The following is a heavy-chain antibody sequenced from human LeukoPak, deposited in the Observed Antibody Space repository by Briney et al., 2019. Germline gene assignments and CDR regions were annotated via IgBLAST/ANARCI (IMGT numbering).Heavy chain of an antibody. CDR1: GFAFSSYA. V-gene: IGHV3-23*01. D-gene: IGHD2-8*01. J-gene: IGHJ6*03. Sequence: GGSLRLSCAASGFAFSSYAMRWVRQAPGKGLEWVSSISGSGDRRDSADSVKGRFTISRDNSKNTLYLEMYSLRAEDTAVYYYAKDRGYCTNGVCHNYYYMDVWGKGTTVTVSS. CDR2: ISGSGDRR. CDR3: AKDRGYCTNGVCHNYYYMDV.